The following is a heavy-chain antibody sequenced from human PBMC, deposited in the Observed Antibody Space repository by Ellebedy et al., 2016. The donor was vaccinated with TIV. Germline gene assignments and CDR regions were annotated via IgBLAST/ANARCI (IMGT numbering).Heavy chain of an antibody. J-gene: IGHJ4*02. D-gene: IGHD4-17*01. CDR2: IKEDESEK. CDR1: GFTFSNSW. CDR3: GTSSVTRTYSDY. Sequence: PGGSLRLSCVASGFTFSNSWMSWVRQAPGKGLEWVANIKEDESEKYYVDSVKGRFTISRDNAKKSLYLQMDSLRAEDTAVYYCGTSSVTRTYSDYWGQGTLVTVSS. V-gene: IGHV3-7*03.